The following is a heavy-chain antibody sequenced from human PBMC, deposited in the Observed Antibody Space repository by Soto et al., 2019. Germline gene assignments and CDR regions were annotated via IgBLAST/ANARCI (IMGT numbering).Heavy chain of an antibody. CDR3: ARMETSGTLNCFDP. D-gene: IGHD1-1*01. J-gene: IGHJ5*02. V-gene: IGHV1-8*01. CDR1: GYAFSNDD. CDR2: MNPNSGNG. Sequence: ASVKVSCTASGYAFSNDDISWVRQSTGQGLEWMGWMNPNSGNGGYAQKFQGRVTMTRDTSTSTAYMELSSLASDDTAIYYCARMETSGTLNCFDPWGQGTLVTVSS.